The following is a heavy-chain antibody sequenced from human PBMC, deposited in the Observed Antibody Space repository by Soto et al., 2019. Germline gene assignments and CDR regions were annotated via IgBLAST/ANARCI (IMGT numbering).Heavy chain of an antibody. J-gene: IGHJ6*02. CDR2: ISSSSSTI. Sequence: GGSLRLSCAASGFTFSSYSMNWVRQAPGKGLEWVSYISSSSSTIYYADSVKGRFTISRDNAKNSLYLQMNSLRDEDTAVYYCAATTVTTFYYYYYGMDVWGQGTTVTVSS. CDR1: GFTFSSYS. D-gene: IGHD4-17*01. V-gene: IGHV3-48*02. CDR3: AATTVTTFYYYYYGMDV.